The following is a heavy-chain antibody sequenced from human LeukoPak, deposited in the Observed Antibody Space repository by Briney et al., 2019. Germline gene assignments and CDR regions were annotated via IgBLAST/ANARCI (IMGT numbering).Heavy chain of an antibody. CDR1: GFTFSSYG. CDR3: ARENRNNWLDP. V-gene: IGHV3-21*01. Sequence: PGGSLRLSCAASGFTFSSYGMIWVRQAPGKGLEWVSSISSSSSYIYFADSVKGRFTISRDNAKNSLYLQMNSLRAEDTAVYYCARENRNNWLDPWGQGTLVTVSS. CDR2: ISSSSSYI. J-gene: IGHJ5*02.